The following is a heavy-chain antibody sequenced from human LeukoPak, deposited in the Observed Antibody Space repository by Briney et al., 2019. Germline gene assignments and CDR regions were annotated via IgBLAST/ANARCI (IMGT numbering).Heavy chain of an antibody. V-gene: IGHV3-53*01. CDR1: GFTFSTYA. CDR3: ARRNDFWSGSSWFDP. J-gene: IGHJ5*02. Sequence: GGSLRLSCAASGFTFSTYAMSWVRQAPGKGLEWVSVFYSGGNTYYADSVKGRFTISRDTSKNTLYPQMDSLRAEDTAVYYCARRNDFWSGSSWFDPWGQGTLVTVSS. D-gene: IGHD3-3*01. CDR2: FYSGGNT.